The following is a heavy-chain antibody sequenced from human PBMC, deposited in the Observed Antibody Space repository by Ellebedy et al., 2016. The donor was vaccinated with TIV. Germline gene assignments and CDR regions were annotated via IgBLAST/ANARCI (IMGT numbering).Heavy chain of an antibody. CDR3: ARGLGLGYCSGGSCANWFNP. D-gene: IGHD2-15*01. V-gene: IGHV4-4*02. CDR1: GGSICSSNW. J-gene: IGHJ5*02. Sequence: SETLSLXXAVSGGSICSSNWWSWVRQPPGKGLEWIGEINHSGSTNYNPSLKSRVTISVDTSKNQFSLKLSSVTAADTAVYYCARGLGLGYCSGGSCANWFNPWGQGTLVTVSS. CDR2: INHSGST.